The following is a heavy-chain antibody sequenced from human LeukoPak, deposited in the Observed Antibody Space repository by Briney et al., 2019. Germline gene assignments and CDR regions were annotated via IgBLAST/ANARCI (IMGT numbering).Heavy chain of an antibody. Sequence: GGSLRLSCAASGFTVSSNYMSWVRQAPGKGLEWVSVIYSGGSTYYADSVKGRFTISRDNSKNTLYLQMDSLRAEDTAVYYCARDYPRVGAITPYFDYWGQGTLVTVSS. D-gene: IGHD1-26*01. V-gene: IGHV3-66*01. J-gene: IGHJ4*02. CDR1: GFTVSSNY. CDR2: IYSGGST. CDR3: ARDYPRVGAITPYFDY.